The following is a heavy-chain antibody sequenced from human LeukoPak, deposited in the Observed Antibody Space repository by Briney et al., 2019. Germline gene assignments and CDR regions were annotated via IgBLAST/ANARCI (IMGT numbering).Heavy chain of an antibody. CDR3: ASVTMVRGVKRNWFDP. J-gene: IGHJ5*02. D-gene: IGHD3-10*01. CDR2: IIPIFGTA. Sequence: ASVKVSCKASGYTFTGYYMHWVRQAPGQGLEWMGGIIPIFGTANYAQKFQGRVTITADESTSTAYMELSSLRSEDTAVYYCASVTMVRGVKRNWFDPWGQGTLVTVSS. V-gene: IGHV1-69*13. CDR1: GYTFTGYY.